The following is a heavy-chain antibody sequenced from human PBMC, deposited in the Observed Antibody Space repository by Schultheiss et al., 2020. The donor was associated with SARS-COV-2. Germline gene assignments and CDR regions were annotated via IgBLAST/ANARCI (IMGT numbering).Heavy chain of an antibody. CDR1: GGSISSYY. D-gene: IGHD2-2*01. CDR3: ASEGYCSSTSCSRGAFDI. Sequence: SETLSLTCTVSGGSISSYYWSWIRQPAGKGLEWIGRIYYSGSTNYNPSLKSRVTISVDTSKNQFSLKLSSVTAADTAVYYCASEGYCSSTSCSRGAFDIWGQGTMVTVSS. CDR2: IYYSGST. J-gene: IGHJ3*02. V-gene: IGHV4-4*07.